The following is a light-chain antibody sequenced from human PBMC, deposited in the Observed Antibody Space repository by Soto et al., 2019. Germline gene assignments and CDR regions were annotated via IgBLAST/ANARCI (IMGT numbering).Light chain of an antibody. J-gene: IGKJ4*01. CDR3: QQYRTWPPLT. CDR2: GAS. Sequence: EIVMTQSPATLSVSPGETATLSCRASQSVGSAVAWYQHKPGQAPRLLIVGASIRATGVPGRFSGGGSGTEFTLTISSLQSEDFAVYYCQQYRTWPPLTVGGGTTVEIK. V-gene: IGKV3-15*01. CDR1: QSVGSA.